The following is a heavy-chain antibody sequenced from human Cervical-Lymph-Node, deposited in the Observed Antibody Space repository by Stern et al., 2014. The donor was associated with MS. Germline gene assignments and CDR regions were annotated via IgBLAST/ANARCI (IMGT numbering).Heavy chain of an antibody. V-gene: IGHV4-31*03. J-gene: IGHJ4*02. CDR3: AREGARGAAGS. D-gene: IGHD6-13*01. Sequence: VHLVESGPGLVKPSQTLSLICTVSGGSINNGSYYCNWIRQHPGKGLEWIGSIHRSGSTYYNPSLKSRVTISVDTSKNHFSVNLASVTAADTAVYYCAREGARGAAGSWGQGTLVTVSS. CDR2: IHRSGST. CDR1: GGSINNGSYY.